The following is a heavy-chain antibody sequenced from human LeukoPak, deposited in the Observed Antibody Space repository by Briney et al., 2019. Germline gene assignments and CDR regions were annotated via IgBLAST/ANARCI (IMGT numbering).Heavy chain of an antibody. Sequence: ASVKVSFKVSGYTLTELSMHWVRQAPGKGLEWMGGFDPEDGETTYAQKFQGRVTMTEDTSTDTAYMELSSLRSEDTAVYYCAASSGWYLGAFDIWGQGTMVTVSS. CDR1: GYTLTELS. J-gene: IGHJ3*02. D-gene: IGHD6-19*01. CDR3: AASSGWYLGAFDI. CDR2: FDPEDGET. V-gene: IGHV1-24*01.